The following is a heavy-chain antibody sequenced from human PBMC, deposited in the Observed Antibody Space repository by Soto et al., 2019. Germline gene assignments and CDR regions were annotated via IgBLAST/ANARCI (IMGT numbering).Heavy chain of an antibody. D-gene: IGHD3-22*01. V-gene: IGHV4-39*01. CDR2: IYYSGST. Sequence: PSETLSLTCTVSGGSISSTNYYCAWIRRSPVKGLEWLGGIYYSGSTYDNPSLKSRVTMSVDTSREQFSLKLSSVTAADTAVYYCASLVYDSAGYYYFDYWGQGTPVTVSS. CDR1: GGSISSTNYY. CDR3: ASLVYDSAGYYYFDY. J-gene: IGHJ4*02.